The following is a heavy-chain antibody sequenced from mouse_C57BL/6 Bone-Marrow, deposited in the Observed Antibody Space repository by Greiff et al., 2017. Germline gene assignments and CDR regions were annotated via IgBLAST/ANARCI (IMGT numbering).Heavy chain of an antibody. Sequence: QVQLQQPGAELVKPGASVKLSCKASGYTFTSHWMHWVKQRPGRGLEWIGRIDPNSGGTKYNEKFKSKATLTVDKPSSTAYMQLSSLTSEDSAVYYCARWAIYDALYWYFDVWGTGTTVTVSS. CDR1: GYTFTSHW. V-gene: IGHV1-72*01. J-gene: IGHJ1*03. CDR3: ARWAIYDALYWYFDV. D-gene: IGHD2-3*01. CDR2: IDPNSGGT.